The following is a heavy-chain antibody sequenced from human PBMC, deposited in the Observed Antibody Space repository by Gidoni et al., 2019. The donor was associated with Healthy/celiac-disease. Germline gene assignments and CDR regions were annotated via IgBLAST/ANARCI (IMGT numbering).Heavy chain of an antibody. CDR1: GSTFSSYS. Sequence: EVQLVESGGGLVKPGGSLSLSRAASGSTFSSYSMNWVRQAPGKGLEWVSSISSSSSYIYYADSVKGRFTISRDNAKNSLYLQMNSLRAEDTAVYYCARGGAVAGIDYWGQGTLVTVSS. J-gene: IGHJ4*02. CDR3: ARGGAVAGIDY. D-gene: IGHD6-19*01. CDR2: ISSSSSYI. V-gene: IGHV3-21*01.